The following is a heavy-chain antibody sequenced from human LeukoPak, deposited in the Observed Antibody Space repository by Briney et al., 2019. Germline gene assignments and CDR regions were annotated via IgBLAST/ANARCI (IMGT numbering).Heavy chain of an antibody. CDR1: GGSISSYY. D-gene: IGHD3-10*01. Sequence: SETLSLTCTVSGGSISSYYWSWIRQPPGKGLEWIGYIYYSGSTNYTPSLKSRVTISVDTSKNQFSLKSNSVTAADTAVYYCARSGRGSSAGFDYWGQGTLVTVSS. CDR3: ARSGRGSSAGFDY. V-gene: IGHV4-59*01. J-gene: IGHJ4*02. CDR2: IYYSGST.